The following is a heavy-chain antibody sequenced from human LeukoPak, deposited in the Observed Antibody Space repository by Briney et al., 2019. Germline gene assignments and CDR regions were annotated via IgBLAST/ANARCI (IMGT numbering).Heavy chain of an antibody. J-gene: IGHJ4*02. Sequence: GESLKISCKGSGYSFNTYWIGWVRQMPGKGLEWMGIIYPGDSDTRYSPSFQGQVTISADKSISTAYLQWSSLKASDTAMYYCARLNYYDSSGPYYFDYWGQGTLVTVSS. V-gene: IGHV5-51*01. CDR2: IYPGDSDT. D-gene: IGHD3-22*01. CDR1: GYSFNTYW. CDR3: ARLNYYDSSGPYYFDY.